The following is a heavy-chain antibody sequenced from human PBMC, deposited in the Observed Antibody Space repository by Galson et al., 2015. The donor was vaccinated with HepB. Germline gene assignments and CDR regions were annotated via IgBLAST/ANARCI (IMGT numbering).Heavy chain of an antibody. CDR3: ARDRQVVAAKEFDY. CDR1: GFTFSSYA. Sequence: SLRLSCAASGFTFSSYAMHWVRQAPGKGLEWVAVISYDGSNKYYADSVKGRFTISRDNSKNTLYLQMNSLRAEDTAVYYCARDRQVVAAKEFDYWGQGTLVTVSS. V-gene: IGHV3-30-3*01. CDR2: ISYDGSNK. D-gene: IGHD2-15*01. J-gene: IGHJ4*02.